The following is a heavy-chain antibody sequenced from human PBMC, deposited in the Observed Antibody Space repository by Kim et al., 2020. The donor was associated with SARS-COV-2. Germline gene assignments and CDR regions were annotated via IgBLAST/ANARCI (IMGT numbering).Heavy chain of an antibody. Sequence: SETLSLTCTVSGGSISSYYWSWIRQPPGKGLEWIGYIYYSGSTNYNPSLKSRVTISVDTSKNQFSLKLSSVTAADTAVYYCARDPSHGMDVWGQGTTVTV. V-gene: IGHV4-59*01. CDR1: GGSISSYY. CDR3: ARDPSHGMDV. J-gene: IGHJ6*02. CDR2: IYYSGST.